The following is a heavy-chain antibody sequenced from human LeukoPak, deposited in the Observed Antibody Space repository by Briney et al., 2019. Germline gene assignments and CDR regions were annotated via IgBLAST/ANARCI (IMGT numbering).Heavy chain of an antibody. CDR2: IYPGDSDT. Sequence: GESLKISCKDSGYSFTSYWIGWVRQMPGKGLEWMGIIYPGDSDTRYSPSFQGQVTISADKSISTAYLQWSSLKASDTAMYYCARRYSSSWYGYYFDYWGQGTLVTVSS. J-gene: IGHJ4*02. D-gene: IGHD6-13*01. V-gene: IGHV5-51*01. CDR1: GYSFTSYW. CDR3: ARRYSSSWYGYYFDY.